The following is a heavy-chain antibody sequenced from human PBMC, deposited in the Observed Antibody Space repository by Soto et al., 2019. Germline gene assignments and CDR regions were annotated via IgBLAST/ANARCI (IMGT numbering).Heavy chain of an antibody. D-gene: IGHD3-22*01. CDR3: ARKDKSGYFNWFDP. V-gene: IGHV5-51*01. J-gene: IGHJ5*02. CDR2: IFPSDSDT. Sequence: GASLKTSCRTSGYRFTSYWIAWVRQMPGKGLEWMGIIFPSDSDTRYSPSFQGQVTISADRSTSTVFLQWASLKASDTAVYFCARKDKSGYFNWFDPWGQGTLVTVSS. CDR1: GYRFTSYW.